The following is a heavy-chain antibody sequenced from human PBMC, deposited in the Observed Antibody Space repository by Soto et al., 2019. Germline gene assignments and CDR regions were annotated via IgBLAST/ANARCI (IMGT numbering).Heavy chain of an antibody. CDR1: GFTFSSYG. V-gene: IGHV3-30*03. Sequence: QVQLVESGGGVVQPGRSLRLSCAASGFTFSSYGMHWVRQAPGKGLQWVAVISYDGSNKYYADSVKGRFTISRDNSKNTLYLQMNSLRAEDTAVYYCVGGYYFGDYWGQGTLSPSPQ. D-gene: IGHD3-22*01. CDR3: VGGYYFGDY. CDR2: ISYDGSNK. J-gene: IGHJ4*02.